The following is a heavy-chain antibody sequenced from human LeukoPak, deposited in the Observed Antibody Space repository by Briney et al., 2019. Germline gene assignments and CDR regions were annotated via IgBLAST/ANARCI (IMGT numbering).Heavy chain of an antibody. CDR3: ARYSSSSGGASHYLDY. V-gene: IGHV3-74*01. J-gene: IGHJ4*02. Sequence: GRSLRPSCAVSGFTFRSYWMHWVRQAPGKGLVWVSRISGDGSMTNYADSVKGRFTISRDNAKNTVYLQMNSLRAEDTAVYYCARYSSSSGGASHYLDYWGQGTLVTVSS. CDR1: GFTFRSYW. D-gene: IGHD6-6*01. CDR2: ISGDGSMT.